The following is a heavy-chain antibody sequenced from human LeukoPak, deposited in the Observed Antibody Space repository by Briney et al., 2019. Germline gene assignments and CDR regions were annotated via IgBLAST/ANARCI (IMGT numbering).Heavy chain of an antibody. Sequence: GGSLRLSCVASGFIVSNNYMSWVRQAPGKGLEWVSVLYNAGSTYYADSVKGRFSISRDNSKNTLYLQMDSLRGEDTAVYYCAKDFRIGYSAHFDYWGQGALVTVSS. CDR2: LYNAGST. J-gene: IGHJ4*02. D-gene: IGHD2-21*01. CDR3: AKDFRIGYSAHFDY. CDR1: GFIVSNNY. V-gene: IGHV3-53*01.